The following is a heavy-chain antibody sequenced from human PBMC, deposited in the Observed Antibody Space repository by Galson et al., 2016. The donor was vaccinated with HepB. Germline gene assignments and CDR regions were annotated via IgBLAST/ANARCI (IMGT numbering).Heavy chain of an antibody. D-gene: IGHD2-21*01. J-gene: IGHJ6*02. CDR2: IIPLFGTP. V-gene: IGHV1-69*13. Sequence: SVKVSCKASGGIFNSDSFSWVRQAPGQGLEWVGGIIPLFGTPNYAQTFRDRVTITADESTSTAYLELSSLRSDDTAVCYCARGGLEIGRTDLWGMAVWGRGTKVTVSS. CDR3: ARGGLEIGRTDLWGMAV. CDR1: GGIFNSDS.